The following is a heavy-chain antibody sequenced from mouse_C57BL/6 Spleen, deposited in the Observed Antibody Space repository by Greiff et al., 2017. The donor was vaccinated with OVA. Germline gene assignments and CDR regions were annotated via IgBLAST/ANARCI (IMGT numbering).Heavy chain of an antibody. CDR3: TRRTAYYDYEDAMDY. V-gene: IGHV1-5*01. D-gene: IGHD2-4*01. J-gene: IGHJ4*01. CDR2: IYPGNSDT. CDR1: GYTFTSYW. Sequence: EVKLVESGTVLARPGASVKMSCKTSGYTFTSYWMHWVKQRPGQGLEWIGAIYPGNSDTSYNQKFKGKAKLTAVTSASTAYMELSSLTNEDSAVYYCTRRTAYYDYEDAMDYWGQGTSVTVSS.